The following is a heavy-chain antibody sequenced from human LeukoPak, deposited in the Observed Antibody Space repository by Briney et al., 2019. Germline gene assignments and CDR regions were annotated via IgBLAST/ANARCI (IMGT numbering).Heavy chain of an antibody. Sequence: GGSLRLSCAASGFTFSSYSMHWVRQAPGKGLEYVLTIISNGGSTYYANSVKDRFIISRDNSKNTLYLQMGSLRAEDMAVYYCARGKGRYPIDYWGQGTLVTVSS. J-gene: IGHJ4*02. D-gene: IGHD2-2*02. V-gene: IGHV3-64*01. CDR2: IISNGGST. CDR1: GFTFSSYS. CDR3: ARGKGRYPIDY.